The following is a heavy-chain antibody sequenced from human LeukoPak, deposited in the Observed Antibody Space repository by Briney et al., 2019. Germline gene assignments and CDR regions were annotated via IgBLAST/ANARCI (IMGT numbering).Heavy chain of an antibody. D-gene: IGHD3-22*01. CDR2: ISYDGSNK. Sequence: GGSLRLSCAASGFTFSSYGMHWVRQAPGKGLEWVAVISYDGSNKYYADSVKGRFTISRDNSKNTLYLQMNSLRAEDTAVYYCTTDTYYYDSSGYYDCYWGQGTLVTVSS. CDR1: GFTFSSYG. CDR3: TTDTYYYDSSGYYDCY. J-gene: IGHJ4*02. V-gene: IGHV3-30*03.